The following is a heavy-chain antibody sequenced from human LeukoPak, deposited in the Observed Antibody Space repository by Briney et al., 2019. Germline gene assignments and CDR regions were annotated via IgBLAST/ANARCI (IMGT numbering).Heavy chain of an antibody. CDR3: AKDVRIQLWLVDGYDAFDI. J-gene: IGHJ3*02. CDR2: ISGSGGST. D-gene: IGHD5-18*01. Sequence: PGGSLRLSCAASGFTFSSYAMSWVRQAPGKGLEWVSAISGSGGSTYYADSVKGRFTISRDNSKNTLYLQMNSLRAEDTAVYYCAKDVRIQLWLVDGYDAFDIWGQGTMVTVSS. V-gene: IGHV3-23*01. CDR1: GFTFSSYA.